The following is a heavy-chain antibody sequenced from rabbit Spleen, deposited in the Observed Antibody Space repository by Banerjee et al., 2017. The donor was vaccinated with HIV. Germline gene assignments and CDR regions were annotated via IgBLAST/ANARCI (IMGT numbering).Heavy chain of an antibody. V-gene: IGHV1S45*01. CDR1: GFSFSPVNW. CDR2: IYAGSTGTT. CDR3: ARNFDL. J-gene: IGHJ4*01. Sequence: QQQLVESGGGLVKPGASLTLTCTASGFSFSPVNWIYWVRQAPGKGLEWIGTIYAGSTGTTDYARWAKGRFTISKTSSTTVTLQMTSLTAADTATYFCARNFDLWGQGTLVTVS.